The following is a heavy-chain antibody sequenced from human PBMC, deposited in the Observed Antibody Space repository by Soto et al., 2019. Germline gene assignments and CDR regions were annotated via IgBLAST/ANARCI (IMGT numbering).Heavy chain of an antibody. D-gene: IGHD2-2*01. CDR1: GYTFTSYY. Sequence: ASVKVSCKASGYTFTSYYMHWVRQAPGQGLEWMGIINPSGGSTSYAQKFQGRVTMTRDTSTSTVYMELSSLRSEDTAVYYCAREIPRDIVLVPAAGNWFDPWGQGTLVTVSS. V-gene: IGHV1-46*01. J-gene: IGHJ5*02. CDR2: INPSGGST. CDR3: AREIPRDIVLVPAAGNWFDP.